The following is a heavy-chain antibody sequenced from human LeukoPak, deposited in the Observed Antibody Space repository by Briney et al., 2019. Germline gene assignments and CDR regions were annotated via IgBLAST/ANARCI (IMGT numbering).Heavy chain of an antibody. CDR2: IYYSGST. V-gene: IGHV4-59*08. CDR1: GGSISSYY. CDR3: ARLGVVGPKAFDI. D-gene: IGHD1-26*01. Sequence: SETLSLTCTVSGGSISSYYWSWIRQPPGKGLEWIGHIYYSGSTNYNPSLKSRVTISVDTSKNQFSLKLSSVTAADTAVYYCARLGVVGPKAFDIWGQGTMVTVSS. J-gene: IGHJ3*02.